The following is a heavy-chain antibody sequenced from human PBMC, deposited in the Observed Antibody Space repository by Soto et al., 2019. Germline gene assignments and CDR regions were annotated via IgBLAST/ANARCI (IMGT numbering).Heavy chain of an antibody. CDR2: IYYSGST. CDR1: GCSVSSSSSY. D-gene: IGHD1-7*01. CDR3: ARLKTGTTFFDY. V-gene: IGHV4-39*01. J-gene: IGHJ4*02. Sequence: PSETLSLTCTVSGCSVSSSSSYWGWIRQPPGKGLEWIGSIYYSGSTYYNPSLKSRVTIPVDTSSNQFSLKLGSVTAADTAVYYCARLKTGTTFFDYWGQGTLVTVSS.